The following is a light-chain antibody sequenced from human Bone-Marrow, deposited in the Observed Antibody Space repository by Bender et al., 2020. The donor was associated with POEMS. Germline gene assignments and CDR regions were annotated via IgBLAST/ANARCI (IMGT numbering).Light chain of an antibody. J-gene: IGLJ3*02. CDR3: VAWDASLNGWV. CDR2: TNN. V-gene: IGLV1-44*01. CDR1: RSNIGGYP. Sequence: QSVLTQPPSVSAAPGQRVTISCSGSRSNIGGYPVNWYQQLPGTAPRLLIYTNNERPSGVPDRFSGSKSGTSASLAITGLQSDDEAIYFCVAWDASLNGWVFGGGTKLTVL.